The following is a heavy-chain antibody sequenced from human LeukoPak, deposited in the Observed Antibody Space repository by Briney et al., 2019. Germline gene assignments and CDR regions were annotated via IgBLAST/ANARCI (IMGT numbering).Heavy chain of an antibody. V-gene: IGHV3-30*18. D-gene: IGHD2-21*02. CDR1: GFAFSTYG. J-gene: IGHJ4*02. Sequence: GGSLRLSCAASGFAFSTYGMHWVRQAPGKGLECVAVISYDGSHKYYADSVKGRFTISRDNSKSTLYLQMNSLRTEDTAVYYCAKDRQRAYRGGDCYSRPSYFDYWGQGTLVTVSS. CDR2: ISYDGSHK. CDR3: AKDRQRAYRGGDCYSRPSYFDY.